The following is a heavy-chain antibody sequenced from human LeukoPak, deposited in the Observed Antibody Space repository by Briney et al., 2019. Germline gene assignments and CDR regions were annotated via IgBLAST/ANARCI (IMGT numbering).Heavy chain of an antibody. D-gene: IGHD5-12*01. Sequence: GASVKVSCRASGNSNIHWVRQTPGQGPEWMGLIRPGGGGTSYAQKFQGRVSMTRDGFTSIVYMELSSLRSEDTAVYFCASGGYDWDAYDYWGQGTPVTVSS. V-gene: IGHV1-46*01. CDR3: ASGGYDWDAYDY. CDR2: IRPGGGGT. CDR1: GNSN. J-gene: IGHJ4*02.